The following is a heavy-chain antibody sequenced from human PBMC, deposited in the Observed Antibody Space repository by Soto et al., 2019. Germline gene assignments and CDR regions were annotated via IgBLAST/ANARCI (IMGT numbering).Heavy chain of an antibody. CDR1: GFTFSGYW. Sequence: GGSLRLSCAASGFTFSGYWMHWVRQAPGKGLVWVSRINNEGTSTTYADSVKGRFTISRDNAKSTLYLQMNSLRAEDTAVYYCARGLRGPDYSGQGTLVTVSS. CDR3: ARGLRGPDY. CDR2: INNEGTST. V-gene: IGHV3-74*01. J-gene: IGHJ4*02.